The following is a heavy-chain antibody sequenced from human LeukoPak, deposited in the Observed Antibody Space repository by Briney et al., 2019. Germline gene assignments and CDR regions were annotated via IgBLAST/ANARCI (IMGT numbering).Heavy chain of an antibody. CDR3: AKEPGTRPRAIPPWFDP. CDR2: ISGSGGST. Sequence: PGGSLRLSCAASGFTFSSYAMSWVRQAPGKGLEWVSAISGSGGSTYYADSVKGRFTISRDNSKNTLYLQMNSLRAEDTAVYYCAKEPGTRPRAIPPWFDPWGQGTLVTVSS. D-gene: IGHD3-10*01. V-gene: IGHV3-23*01. CDR1: GFTFSSYA. J-gene: IGHJ5*02.